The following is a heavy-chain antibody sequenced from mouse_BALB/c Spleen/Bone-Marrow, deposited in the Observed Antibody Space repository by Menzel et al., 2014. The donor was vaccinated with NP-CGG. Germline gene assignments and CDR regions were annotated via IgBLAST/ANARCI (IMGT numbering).Heavy chain of an antibody. CDR3: ARGGGYGNSPWFAY. Sequence: QVQLKDSGPELVKPGALVKISCKASGYTFTSYDINWVRQRPGQGLEWIGWIYPGDGSTKYNEKFKGKATLTADKSSSTAYMQLSSLTSENSAVYFCARGGGYGNSPWFAYWGQGILVTVSA. V-gene: IGHV1S56*01. D-gene: IGHD2-10*02. J-gene: IGHJ3*01. CDR2: IYPGDGST. CDR1: GYTFTSYD.